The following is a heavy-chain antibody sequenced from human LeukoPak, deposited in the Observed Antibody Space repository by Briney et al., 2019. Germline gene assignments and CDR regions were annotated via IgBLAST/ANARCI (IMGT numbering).Heavy chain of an antibody. D-gene: IGHD3-10*01. CDR2: MSTSGATT. CDR3: ARDRGITRVRGVAQRGGFDK. V-gene: IGHV3-48*02. J-gene: IGHJ4*02. CDR1: GLTFKTYN. Sequence: GGSLTLSCATSGLTFKTYNMNWARHAPGKGLEWVAYMSTSGATTHYAASLRGPFTISRDNADASLHLQMDSLRDDYTAVYFCARDRGITRVRGVAQRGGFDKWGQGTLVAVAS.